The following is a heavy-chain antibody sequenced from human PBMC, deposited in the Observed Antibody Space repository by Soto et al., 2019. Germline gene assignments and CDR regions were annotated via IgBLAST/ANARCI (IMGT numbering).Heavy chain of an antibody. D-gene: IGHD6-19*01. CDR2: TYYRSKWYN. CDR3: VRSRVFIAVAGMATYYYYYGMDV. CDR1: WDSISSASAA. J-gene: IGHJ6*02. V-gene: IGHV6-1*01. Sequence: PSQTLSLTCAISWDSISSASAAWNWFRQSPSRGLEWLGRTYYRSKWYNDYAVSVNGRITINPDTSKNHFSLQLNSVTPEDTAVYYCVRSRVFIAVAGMATYYYYYGMDVWGQGTTVTVSS.